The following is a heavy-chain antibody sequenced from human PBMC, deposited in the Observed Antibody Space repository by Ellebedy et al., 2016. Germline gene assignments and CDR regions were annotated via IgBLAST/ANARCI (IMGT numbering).Heavy chain of an antibody. V-gene: IGHV3-23*01. Sequence: GGSLRLXXAPSGLTYSTFFMSWVRQAPGKGLEWVSTISGDGRDIHLADSVKGRFSISRDNSKHIAYLHMTSLRADDTAIYHCRQGHYADYWGQGTLVTVSS. CDR1: GLTYSTFF. CDR2: ISGDGRDI. J-gene: IGHJ4*02. CDR3: RQGHYADY.